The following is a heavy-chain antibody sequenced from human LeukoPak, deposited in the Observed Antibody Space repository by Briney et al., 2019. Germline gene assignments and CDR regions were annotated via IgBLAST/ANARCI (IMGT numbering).Heavy chain of an antibody. CDR1: VGSISSGGYS. Sequence: SQTLSLTCAVSVGSISSGGYSWNWIRQPPGKGLEWIGYIHYSGSTYYHPSLKSRVTLSLDTSKNQFSLKLSSVTAADTAMYYCAREGDDTMTGRLFNSWGQGTLVTVSS. J-gene: IGHJ4*02. CDR3: AREGDDTMTGRLFNS. CDR2: IHYSGST. D-gene: IGHD3-9*01. V-gene: IGHV4-30-4*07.